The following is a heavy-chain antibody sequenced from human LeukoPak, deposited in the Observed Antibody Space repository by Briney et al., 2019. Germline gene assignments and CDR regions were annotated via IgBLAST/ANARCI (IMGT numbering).Heavy chain of an antibody. V-gene: IGHV4-59*08. CDR3: ARRRGSSGTIDY. Sequence: SETLSLTCTVSGGSISSYYWSWIRQPPGKGLEWIGYIYYSGNTNYNPSLKSRVTTSVDTSKNQFSLKLSSVTAADTALYYCARRRGSSGTIDYWGQGTLVTVSS. CDR1: GGSISSYY. J-gene: IGHJ4*02. CDR2: IYYSGNT. D-gene: IGHD6-19*01.